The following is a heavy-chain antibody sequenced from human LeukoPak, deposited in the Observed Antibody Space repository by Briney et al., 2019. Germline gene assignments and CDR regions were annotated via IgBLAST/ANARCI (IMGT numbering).Heavy chain of an antibody. V-gene: IGHV4-34*01. CDR1: GGSFSGYY. CDR2: INHGGST. J-gene: IGHJ6*02. Sequence: ASETLSLTCAVYGGSFSGYYWSWIRQPPGKGLEWIGEINHGGSTNYNPSLKSRVTISVDTSKNQFSLKLSSVTAADTAVYYCARTYSSPKYYYGMDVWGQGTTVTVSS. CDR3: ARTYSSPKYYYGMDV. D-gene: IGHD6-13*01.